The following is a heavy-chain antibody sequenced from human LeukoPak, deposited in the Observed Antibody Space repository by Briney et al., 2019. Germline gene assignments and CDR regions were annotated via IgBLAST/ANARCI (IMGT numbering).Heavy chain of an antibody. V-gene: IGHV4-59*01. D-gene: IGHD6-13*01. J-gene: IGHJ4*02. Sequence: SETLSLTCTVSGGSISSYYWSWIRQPPGKGLEWIGYIYYSGSTNYNPSLKSRVTISVDTSMNQFSLKLSSVTAADTAVYYCARGLIMAVAGRGEFHYWGQGTLVTVSS. CDR2: IYYSGST. CDR1: GGSISSYY. CDR3: ARGLIMAVAGRGEFHY.